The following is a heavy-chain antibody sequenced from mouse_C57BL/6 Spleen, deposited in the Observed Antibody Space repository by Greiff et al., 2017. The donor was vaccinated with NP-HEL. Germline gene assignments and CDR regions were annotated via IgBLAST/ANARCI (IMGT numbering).Heavy chain of an antibody. Sequence: EVQLQQSGPVLVKPGASVKMSCKASGYTFTDYYMTWVKQSHGKSLEWIGVINPYNGGTSYNQKFKGKATLTVDKSSSTAYMELNSLTSEDSAVYYCAKNSLHWYFDVWGTGTTVTVSS. J-gene: IGHJ1*03. CDR2: INPYNGGT. CDR3: AKNSLHWYFDV. CDR1: GYTFTDYY. V-gene: IGHV1-19*01.